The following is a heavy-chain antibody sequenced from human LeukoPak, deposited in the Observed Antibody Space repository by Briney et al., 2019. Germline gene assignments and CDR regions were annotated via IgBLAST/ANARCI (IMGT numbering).Heavy chain of an antibody. Sequence: GGSLRLSCAASGFTFSSYSMNWVRQAPGKGLEWVSYISSSSSTIFYADPVKGRFTISRDNAKNSLYLQMNSLRDEDTAVYYCAREDSCGGDCYHYWGQGTLVSVSS. D-gene: IGHD2-21*02. J-gene: IGHJ4*02. CDR1: GFTFSSYS. CDR2: ISSSSSTI. CDR3: AREDSCGGDCYHY. V-gene: IGHV3-48*02.